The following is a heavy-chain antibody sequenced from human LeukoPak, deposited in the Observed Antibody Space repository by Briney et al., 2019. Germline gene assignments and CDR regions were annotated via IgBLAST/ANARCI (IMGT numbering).Heavy chain of an antibody. J-gene: IGHJ6*03. V-gene: IGHV3-30*02. CDR3: AKDVVNKADYYYYYMDV. CDR2: IRYDGSNK. D-gene: IGHD2-2*01. Sequence: GGSLRLSCAASGFTFSSYGMHWVRQAPGKGLEWVAFIRYDGSNKYYADSVKGRFTISRDDSKNTLYLQMNSLRTEDTAVYYCAKDVVNKADYYYYYMDVWGKGTTVTVSS. CDR1: GFTFSSYG.